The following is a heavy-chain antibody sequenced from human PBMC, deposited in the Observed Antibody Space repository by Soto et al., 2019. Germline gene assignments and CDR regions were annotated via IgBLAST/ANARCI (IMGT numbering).Heavy chain of an antibody. Sequence: EVQLVESGGGLVHPGGSLRLSCAASGFTFSNYWMHWVRQVPGKGLEWVSRINTDGSSTGYAASVKGRFTISRDNAKSTLYVQMNSLRAEDTAVYYCAKDPHYGASDFWGQGTLVTVSS. CDR1: GFTFSNYW. CDR3: AKDPHYGASDF. D-gene: IGHD4-17*01. J-gene: IGHJ4*02. CDR2: INTDGSST. V-gene: IGHV3-74*01.